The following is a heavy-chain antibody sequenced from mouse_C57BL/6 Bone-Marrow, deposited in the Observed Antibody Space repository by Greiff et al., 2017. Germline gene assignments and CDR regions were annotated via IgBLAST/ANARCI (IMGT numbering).Heavy chain of an antibody. Sequence: VQLQQPGAELVMPGASVKLSCKASGYTFTTYWMHWVKQRPGQGLEWIGEIDPSDSYTNYNQKFKGKATLTVDKSSSTAYMQHSSLTSADSAVYYCARAVKRAWFAYGGQGTLVNVSA. CDR2: IDPSDSYT. CDR1: GYTFTTYW. CDR3: ARAVKRAWFAY. V-gene: IGHV1-69*01. D-gene: IGHD1-1*01. J-gene: IGHJ3*01.